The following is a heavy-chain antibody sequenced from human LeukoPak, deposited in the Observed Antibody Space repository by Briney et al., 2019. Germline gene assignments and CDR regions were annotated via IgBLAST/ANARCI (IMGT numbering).Heavy chain of an antibody. D-gene: IGHD5-18*01. CDR2: IGGSGGST. Sequence: GGSLRLSCAASGFTFSSYAMSWVRQAPGKGLEWVSAIGGSGGSTYYADSVKGRFTISRDNSKNTLYLQMNSLRAEDTAVYYCAKAPGYSYGPIYYFDYWGQGTLVTVSS. CDR3: AKAPGYSYGPIYYFDY. J-gene: IGHJ4*02. V-gene: IGHV3-23*01. CDR1: GFTFSSYA.